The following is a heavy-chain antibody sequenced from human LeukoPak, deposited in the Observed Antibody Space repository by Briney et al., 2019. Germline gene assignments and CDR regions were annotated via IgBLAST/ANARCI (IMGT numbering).Heavy chain of an antibody. J-gene: IGHJ4*02. CDR1: GGTFSSYA. CDR2: IIPIFGTA. Sequence: ASVKVSCKASGGTFSSYAISWVRQAPGQGLEWMGGIIPIFGTANYAQKFQGRVTITADESTSTVYMELSSLRSEDTAVYYCAREIGPIQLHLWGSAFDYWGQGTLVTVSS. CDR3: AREIGPIQLHLWGSAFDY. V-gene: IGHV1-69*13. D-gene: IGHD5-18*01.